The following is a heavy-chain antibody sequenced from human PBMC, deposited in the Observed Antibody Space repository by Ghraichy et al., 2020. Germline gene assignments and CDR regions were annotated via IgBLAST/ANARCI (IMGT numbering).Heavy chain of an antibody. D-gene: IGHD1-7*01. CDR2: ISYDGSNK. V-gene: IGHV3-30*18. Sequence: GSLRLSCAASGFTFSSYGMHWVRQAPGKGLEWVAVISYDGSNKYYADSVKGRFTISRDNSKNTLYLQMNSLRAEDTAVYYCAKDHTQLELGDAFDYWGQGTLVTVSS. J-gene: IGHJ4*02. CDR3: AKDHTQLELGDAFDY. CDR1: GFTFSSYG.